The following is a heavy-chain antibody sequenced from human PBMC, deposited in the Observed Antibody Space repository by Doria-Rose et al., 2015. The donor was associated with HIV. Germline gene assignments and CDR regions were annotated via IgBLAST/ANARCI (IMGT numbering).Heavy chain of an antibody. CDR1: GVSLSSPGMG. J-gene: IGHJ4*02. V-gene: IGHV2-26*01. CDR3: ARIKSSRWYHKYYFDF. D-gene: IGHD6-13*01. Sequence: QVQLVQSGPVLVKPTETLTLTCTVSGVSLSSPGMGVSWIRQPPGMALEWLAHIFSDDERSYKTSLKSRLTISRGTSKSQVVLTMTDMDPVDTATYYCARIKSSRWYHKYYFDFWGQGTLVIVSA. CDR2: IFSDDER.